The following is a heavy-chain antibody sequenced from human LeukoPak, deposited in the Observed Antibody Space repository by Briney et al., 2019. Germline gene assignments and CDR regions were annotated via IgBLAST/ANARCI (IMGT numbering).Heavy chain of an antibody. V-gene: IGHV3-30-3*01. Sequence: GRSLRLSCAASGFIFSSYAMHWVRQAPGKGLEWVAVISYDGSNTDYADSVKGRFTISRDNSKNALYLQMNSLRVEDTAVYYCARCRDYNFWSGSAVDYWGQGTLVTVSS. CDR2: ISYDGSNT. D-gene: IGHD3-3*01. CDR1: GFIFSSYA. J-gene: IGHJ4*02. CDR3: ARCRDYNFWSGSAVDY.